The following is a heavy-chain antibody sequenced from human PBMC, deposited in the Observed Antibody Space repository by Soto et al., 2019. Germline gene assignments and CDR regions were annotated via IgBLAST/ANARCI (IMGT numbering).Heavy chain of an antibody. CDR3: ARGQWGAFDL. V-gene: IGHV3-74*01. CDR2: IHSDGSST. J-gene: IGHJ3*01. Sequence: DVQLVESGGGSVQPGGSLSLSCAATGFIFSYYWMHWVRQAPGKGLVWVSRIHSDGSSTTDADSVKGRFTISRDNAKNTLYLQMNSLRAEDTAVYYCARGQWGAFDLWGQGTMVTVAS. CDR1: GFIFSYYW. D-gene: IGHD1-26*01.